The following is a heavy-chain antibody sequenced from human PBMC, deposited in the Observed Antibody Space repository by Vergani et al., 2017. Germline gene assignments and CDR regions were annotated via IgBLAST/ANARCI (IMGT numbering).Heavy chain of an antibody. J-gene: IGHJ4*02. CDR2: IYYSGST. Sequence: QVQLQESGPGLVKPSETLSLTCTVSGGSISSYYWSWIRQPPGKGLEWIGYIYYSGSTNYNPSLKSRVTISVDTSKNQFSLKLSSVTAADTAVYYCARINVCSGGSCYSAASDYWGQGTLVTVSS. CDR1: GGSISSYY. V-gene: IGHV4-59*01. D-gene: IGHD2-15*01. CDR3: ARINVCSGGSCYSAASDY.